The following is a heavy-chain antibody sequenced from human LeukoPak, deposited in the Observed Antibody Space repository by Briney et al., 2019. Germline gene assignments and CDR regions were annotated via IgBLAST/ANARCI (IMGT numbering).Heavy chain of an antibody. D-gene: IGHD6-13*01. CDR2: ISGSGGST. V-gene: IGHV3-23*01. Sequence: GGSLRLSCAASGFTFSSYAMSWVRQAPGKGLEWVSAISGSGGSTYYADSVKGRFTISRDNSKNTLYLQMNSLRAEDTAVYYCAKDRVGRAAAGTYYFGYWGQGTLVTVSS. CDR3: AKDRVGRAAAGTYYFGY. J-gene: IGHJ4*02. CDR1: GFTFSSYA.